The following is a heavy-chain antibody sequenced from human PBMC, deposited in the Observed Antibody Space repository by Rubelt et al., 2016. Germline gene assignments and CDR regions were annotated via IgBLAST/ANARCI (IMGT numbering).Heavy chain of an antibody. V-gene: IGHV1-46*01. D-gene: IGHD3/OR15-3a*01. CDR3: ARVRTHDY. Sequence: MGIINPSGGSTSYAQKFQGRVTMTRDTSTSTVYMELSSLRSEDTAVYYCARVRTHDYWGQGTLVTVSS. CDR2: INPSGGST. J-gene: IGHJ4*02.